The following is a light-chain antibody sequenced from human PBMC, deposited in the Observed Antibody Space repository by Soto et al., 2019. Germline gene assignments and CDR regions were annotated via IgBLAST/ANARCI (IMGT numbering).Light chain of an antibody. CDR3: QQYNSLWT. CDR2: KAS. J-gene: IGKJ1*01. Sequence: DIQMTQSPSTLSASVGDRVTITCRASQSISSWLAWYQQKPGKAPKLLIYKASSLERGVPSRFSGSGSGAEFTLTISSLQPDDVATYYCQQYNSLWTFGQGTKVEIK. V-gene: IGKV1-5*03. CDR1: QSISSW.